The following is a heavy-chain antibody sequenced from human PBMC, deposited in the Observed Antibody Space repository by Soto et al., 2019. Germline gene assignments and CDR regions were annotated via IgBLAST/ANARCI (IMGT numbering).Heavy chain of an antibody. V-gene: IGHV2-5*02. D-gene: IGHD5-12*01. CDR2: IYWDDDQ. Sequence: QITLTESGPPQVKPTQTLTLTCTFSGFSLTTSGVGVGWIRQPPGKALEWLAVIYWDDDQRYSPSLKNRLTITKDTSKNQVVLAMTDMDPVDTGTYFCARRRIYNGYDSWGQGTLVTVSS. J-gene: IGHJ1*01. CDR1: GFSLTTSGVG. CDR3: ARRRIYNGYDS.